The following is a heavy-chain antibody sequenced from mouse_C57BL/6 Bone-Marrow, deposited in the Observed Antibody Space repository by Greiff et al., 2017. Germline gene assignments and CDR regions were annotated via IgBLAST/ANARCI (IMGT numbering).Heavy chain of an antibody. J-gene: IGHJ3*01. CDR2: INPNNGGT. V-gene: IGHV1-18*01. D-gene: IGHD1-1*01. Sequence: VQLQQSGPELVKPGASVKIPCKASGYTFTDYNMDWVKQSHGKSLEWIGDINPNNGGTIYNQKFKGKATLTVDKSSSTAYMELRSLTSEDTAVYYCARNYYGSSSSFAYWGQGTLVTVSA. CDR1: GYTFTDYN. CDR3: ARNYYGSSSSFAY.